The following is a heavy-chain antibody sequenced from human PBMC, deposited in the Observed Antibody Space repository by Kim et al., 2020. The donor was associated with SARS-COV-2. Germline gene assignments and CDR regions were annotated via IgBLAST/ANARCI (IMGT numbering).Heavy chain of an antibody. J-gene: IGHJ4*02. D-gene: IGHD1-1*01. Sequence: GGSLRLSCAASGFTLSNFYMTWIRQAPGKGLELVSCISANGGTIYYADSMKGRFTISRDNAKNTLYLQMNSLRAEDTAVYYCARDLRTTSHYWVQGALV. V-gene: IGHV3-11*01. CDR2: ISANGGTI. CDR3: ARDLRTTSHY. CDR1: GFTLSNFY.